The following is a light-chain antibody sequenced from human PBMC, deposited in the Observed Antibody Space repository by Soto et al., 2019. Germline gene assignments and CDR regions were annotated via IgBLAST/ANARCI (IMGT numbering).Light chain of an antibody. V-gene: IGLV2-11*01. CDR3: SSYTSSYIYV. J-gene: IGLJ1*01. CDR2: DVT. Sequence: QSVLTQPRSVSGSPGQSVTLSCTGANSDVGGSYYVSWYQQHAGKAPKLIIYDVTKRPSGVPDRFSGSRSGNTASLTISGLQADDEADYYCSSYTSSYIYVFGTGTKVTVL. CDR1: NSDVGGSYY.